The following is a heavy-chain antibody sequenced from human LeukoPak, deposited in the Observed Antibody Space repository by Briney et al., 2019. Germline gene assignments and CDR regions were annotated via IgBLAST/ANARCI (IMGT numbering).Heavy chain of an antibody. D-gene: IGHD1-20*01. V-gene: IGHV3-23*01. J-gene: IGHJ4*02. CDR2: ISGSGGST. CDR1: GFTFSSYA. CDR3: AKPKDNSLYCFDY. Sequence: GGSLRLSCAASGFTFSSYAMSWSRQAPGKGLEWVSAISGSGGSTYYADSVKGRFTISRDNSKNTLYLQMSSLRAEDTAVYYCAKPKDNSLYCFDYWGQGTLVTVPS.